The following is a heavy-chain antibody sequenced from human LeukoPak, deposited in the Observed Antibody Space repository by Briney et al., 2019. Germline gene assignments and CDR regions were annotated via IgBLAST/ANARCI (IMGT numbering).Heavy chain of an antibody. D-gene: IGHD6-13*01. V-gene: IGHV1-2*06. J-gene: IGHJ4*02. Sequence: ASVKVSCKASGYTFTGYYMHWVRQAPGQGLGWMGRINPNSGGTNYAQKFQGRVTMTRDTSISTAYMELSRLRSDDTAVYYCASYSSSWLINDYWGQGTLVTVSS. CDR1: GYTFTGYY. CDR2: INPNSGGT. CDR3: ASYSSSWLINDY.